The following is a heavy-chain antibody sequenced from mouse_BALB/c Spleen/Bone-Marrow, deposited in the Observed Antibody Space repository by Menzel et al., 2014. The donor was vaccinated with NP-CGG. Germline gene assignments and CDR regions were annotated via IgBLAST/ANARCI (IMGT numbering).Heavy chain of an antibody. Sequence: VQLQQSGPELVKPGASVKISCKTSGYTFTEYTMHWVKQSHGKSLEWIGSINPNNGGTSYNQKFKGKATLTVDKSSSTAYTELRSLTSEDSAVYYCARGWLLRHYFDYWGHGTTLTVSS. J-gene: IGHJ2*01. CDR2: INPNNGGT. D-gene: IGHD2-3*01. CDR3: ARGWLLRHYFDY. CDR1: GYTFTEYT. V-gene: IGHV1-22*01.